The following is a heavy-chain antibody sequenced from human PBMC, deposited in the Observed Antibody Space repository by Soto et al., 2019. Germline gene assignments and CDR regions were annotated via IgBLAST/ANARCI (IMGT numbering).Heavy chain of an antibody. CDR2: IYSGGST. J-gene: IGHJ4*02. CDR1: GFTVSSNY. CDR3: ARIPQPLDY. D-gene: IGHD5-18*01. V-gene: IGHV3-53*02. Sequence: EVQLVETGGGLIQPGGSLRLSCSASGFTVSSNYMSWVRQAPGKGLEWVSVIYSGGSTYYADSVKGRFTISRDNSKNTISIQMNSLRAEDTAVYYCARIPQPLDYWGQGTLVTVSS.